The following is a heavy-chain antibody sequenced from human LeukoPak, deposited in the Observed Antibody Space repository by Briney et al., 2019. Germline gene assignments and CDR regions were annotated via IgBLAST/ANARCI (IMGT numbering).Heavy chain of an antibody. CDR1: GFTVSSNY. CDR3: AIHDYYDSSGYLKLYYYYYYGMDV. Sequence: GGSLRLSCAASGFTVSSNYMNWVRQAPGKGLEWVSVIYSGGGTYYADSVKGRYTISRDNSKNTLYLQMNSLRAEDTAVYYCAIHDYYDSSGYLKLYYYYYYGMDVWGQGTTVTVSS. V-gene: IGHV3-53*01. J-gene: IGHJ6*02. D-gene: IGHD3-22*01. CDR2: IYSGGGT.